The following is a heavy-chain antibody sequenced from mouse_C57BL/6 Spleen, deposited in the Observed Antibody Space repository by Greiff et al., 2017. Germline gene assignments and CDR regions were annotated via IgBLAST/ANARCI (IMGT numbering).Heavy chain of an antibody. CDR2: INPNYGTT. CDR3: ARSIYYDYDGGFAY. J-gene: IGHJ3*01. V-gene: IGHV1-39*01. CDR1: GYSFTDYN. D-gene: IGHD2-4*01. Sequence: VQLQQSGPELVKPGASVKISCKASGYSFTDYNMNWVKQSNGKSLEWIGVINPNYGTTSYNQKFKGKATLTVDKSSSTAYMQLNSLTSEDSAVYSCARSIYYDYDGGFAYWGQGTLVTVSA.